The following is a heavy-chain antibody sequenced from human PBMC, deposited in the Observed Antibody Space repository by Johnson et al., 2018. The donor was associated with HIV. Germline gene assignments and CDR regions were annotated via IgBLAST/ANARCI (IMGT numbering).Heavy chain of an antibody. J-gene: IGHJ3*01. V-gene: IGHV3-30*04. CDR1: GFTFSSYA. D-gene: IGHD6-19*01. Sequence: QVQLVESGGGVVQPGRSLRLSCAASGFTFSSYAMHWVRQAPGKGLEWVAVISYDGGNIYYADSVKGRFTISRDNTKNTLYLQMNSLKTEDTAVYYCTTASRGGWVWGRGAIVTVAS. CDR2: ISYDGGNI. CDR3: TTASRGGWV.